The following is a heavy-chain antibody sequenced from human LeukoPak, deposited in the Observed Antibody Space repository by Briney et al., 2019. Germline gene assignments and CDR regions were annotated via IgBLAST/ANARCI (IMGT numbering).Heavy chain of an antibody. Sequence: GGSLRLSCATSGFTFSSFGMHWVRQAPGKGLEWVAFIWYDGSNSYHADSVKGRFAISRDNSNNTLFLQMNSLRAEDTAVYYCARDRQWLAYFDYWGQGTLVTVSS. CDR1: GFTFSSFG. D-gene: IGHD6-19*01. V-gene: IGHV3-33*01. CDR3: ARDRQWLAYFDY. J-gene: IGHJ4*02. CDR2: IWYDGSNS.